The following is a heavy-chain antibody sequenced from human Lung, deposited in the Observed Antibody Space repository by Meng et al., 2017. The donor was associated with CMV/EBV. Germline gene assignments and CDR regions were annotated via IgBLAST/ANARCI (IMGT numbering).Heavy chain of an antibody. J-gene: IGHJ6*02. D-gene: IGHD2-2*02. CDR3: ARGRGKPAAIYYYGMDV. Sequence: SETLSLTCAVYGGSFRGYYWNWIRQPPGKGLEWIGEINHSGSTNYNPSPKSRVTKLVDTSKNQFSLKLSSVTAADTAVYYCARGRGKPAAIYYYGMDVWGQGXTVTVSS. CDR1: GGSFRGYY. CDR2: INHSGST. V-gene: IGHV4-34*01.